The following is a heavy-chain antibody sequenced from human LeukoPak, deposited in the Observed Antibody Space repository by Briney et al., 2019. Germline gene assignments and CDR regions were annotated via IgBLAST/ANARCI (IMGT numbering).Heavy chain of an antibody. CDR1: GFTFSSYG. V-gene: IGHV3-23*01. CDR2: ISGSGGST. D-gene: IGHD2-2*01. CDR3: AKPFCGGASCPLHYFDY. Sequence: GGSLRLSCAASGFTFSSYGMHWVRQAPGKGLEWVSAISGSGGSTYYADSVKGRFTISRDNSKNTLYLQMNSLRAEDTAVYYCAKPFCGGASCPLHYFDYWGQGTLVTVSS. J-gene: IGHJ4*02.